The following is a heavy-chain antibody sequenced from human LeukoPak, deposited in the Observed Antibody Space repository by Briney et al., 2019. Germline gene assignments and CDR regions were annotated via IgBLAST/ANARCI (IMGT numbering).Heavy chain of an antibody. CDR1: GFTFSNYW. V-gene: IGHV3-7*01. J-gene: IGHJ4*02. Sequence: GGSLRLSCAASGFTFSNYWMSWVRQAPGKGLEWVANIKQDGSEKYYVDSVKGRFTISRDNAKNSLYLQMNSLRAEDTAVYYCAREIGGYFDYWGQGTLVTVSS. CDR2: IKQDGSEK. CDR3: AREIGGYFDY. D-gene: IGHD2-15*01.